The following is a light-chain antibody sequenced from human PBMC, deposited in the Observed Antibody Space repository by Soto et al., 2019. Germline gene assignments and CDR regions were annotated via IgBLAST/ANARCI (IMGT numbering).Light chain of an antibody. V-gene: IGKV3D-15*01. CDR2: GAS. J-gene: IGKJ3*01. CDR3: QQYHNWPPFT. CDR1: QSVSGD. Sequence: EVVLTQSPDILSLSPGERASLSRRASQSVSGDYVAWYQQKPGQAPGLLIHGASNRATGIPDRFSGSGSGTDFTLTISSLQSEDFAVYYCQQYHNWPPFTFGPGTKVDIK.